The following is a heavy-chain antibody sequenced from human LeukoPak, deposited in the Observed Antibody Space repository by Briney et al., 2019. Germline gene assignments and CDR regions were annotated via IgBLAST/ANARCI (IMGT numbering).Heavy chain of an antibody. J-gene: IGHJ4*02. D-gene: IGHD2-21*01. CDR1: GFTFSSHA. CDR3: AKDYRIGYSDHFDY. CDR2: IYESGQTT. Sequence: GGSLRLSCAGSGFTFSSHAMSWVRQAPEKGLEWVSGIYESGQTTHYADSAKGRFSVSRDNSKNTLYLQMDSLRGEDTAIYYCAKDYRIGYSDHFDYWGQGALVTVSS. V-gene: IGHV3-23*01.